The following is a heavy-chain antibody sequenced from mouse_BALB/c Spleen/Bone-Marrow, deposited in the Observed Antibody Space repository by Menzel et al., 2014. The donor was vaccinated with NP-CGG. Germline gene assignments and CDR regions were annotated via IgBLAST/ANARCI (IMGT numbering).Heavy chain of an antibody. V-gene: IGHV1-55*01. CDR1: GYNLTSYW. CDR3: ARGAWANWDYFDY. J-gene: IGHJ2*01. CDR2: IYLGSGST. D-gene: IGHD4-1*01. Sequence: VKLQESGAELVKPGTSVKLSCKASGYNLTSYWINWVKLRPGQGLEWIGDIYLGSGSTNYNEKFKSKATLTVDTSSSTAYMQRSSLASEDSALYYCARGAWANWDYFDYWGQGTTLTVSS.